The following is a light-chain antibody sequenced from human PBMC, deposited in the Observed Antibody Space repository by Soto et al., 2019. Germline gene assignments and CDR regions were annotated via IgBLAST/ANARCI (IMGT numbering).Light chain of an antibody. V-gene: IGLV2-8*01. CDR1: NSDVGGYY. CDR3: SSYAGSNWYV. J-gene: IGLJ1*01. Sequence: QSALTQPPSASGSPGQSVPISCTGTNSDVGGYYVSWYQQYPGKAPKLIIYEVNERPSGVPDRFSGSKSGNTASLTVSGLQTADEADYYCSSYAGSNWYVFGTGTKVTVL. CDR2: EVN.